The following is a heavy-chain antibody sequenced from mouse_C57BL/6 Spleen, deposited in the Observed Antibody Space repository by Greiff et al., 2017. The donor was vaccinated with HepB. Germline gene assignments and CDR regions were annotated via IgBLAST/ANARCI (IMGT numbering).Heavy chain of an antibody. CDR1: GFTFSDFY. CDR2: SRNKANDYTT. D-gene: IGHD1-1*01. V-gene: IGHV7-1*01. Sequence: EVQWVESGGGLVQSGRSLRLSCATSGFTFSDFYMEWVRQAPGKGLEWIAASRNKANDYTTEYSASVKGRFIVSRDTSQSILYLQMNALRAEDTAIYYCARDGDYYGSSYDWYFDVWGTGTTVTVSS. CDR3: ARDGDYYGSSYDWYFDV. J-gene: IGHJ1*03.